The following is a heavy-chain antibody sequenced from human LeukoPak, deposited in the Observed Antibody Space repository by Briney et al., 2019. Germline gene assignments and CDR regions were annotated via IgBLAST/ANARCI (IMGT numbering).Heavy chain of an antibody. Sequence: SDTLSLTCADSGASFRGYSWGLIRQAPGRGLEWIGEINQRGSTNYNPSLKSRVTISVDTSKNQFSLKLSSVTVADTAVYYCARGGVMITFGGVIAYWFDPWGQGTLVTVSS. CDR2: INQRGST. CDR1: GASFRGYS. J-gene: IGHJ5*02. V-gene: IGHV4-34*01. D-gene: IGHD3-16*02. CDR3: ARGGVMITFGGVIAYWFDP.